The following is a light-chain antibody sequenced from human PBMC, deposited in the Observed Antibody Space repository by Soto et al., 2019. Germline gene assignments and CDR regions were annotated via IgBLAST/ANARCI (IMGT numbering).Light chain of an antibody. CDR1: GSNIGAGYE. Sequence: QPVLAQPPSVSGAPGQSVTISCTGSGSNIGAGYEVHWYQHLPGRAPKLLIYANSDRPSGVPDRFFGSRSGTSASLAITRLQAEDEADYYCQSYDSGLSAVLFGGGTQLTVL. CDR3: QSYDSGLSAVL. CDR2: ANS. J-gene: IGLJ2*01. V-gene: IGLV1-40*01.